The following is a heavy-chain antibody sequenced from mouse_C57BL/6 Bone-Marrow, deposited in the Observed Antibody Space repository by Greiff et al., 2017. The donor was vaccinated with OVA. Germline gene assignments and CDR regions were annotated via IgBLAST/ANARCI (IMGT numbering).Heavy chain of an antibody. CDR1: GFNIKDDY. D-gene: IGHD3-2*02. CDR2: IDPENGDT. Sequence: EVQLQESGAELVRPGASVQLSCTASGFNIKDDYMHWVKQRPEQGLAWIGWIDPENGDTEYASKFQGKATITADTSSNTAYLQLSSLTSEDTAVYYCTTLDSSGCFAYWGQGTLVTVSA. CDR3: TTLDSSGCFAY. J-gene: IGHJ3*01. V-gene: IGHV14-4*01.